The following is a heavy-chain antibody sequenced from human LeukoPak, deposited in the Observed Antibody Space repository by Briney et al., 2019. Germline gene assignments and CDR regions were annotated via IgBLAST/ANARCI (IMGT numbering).Heavy chain of an antibody. D-gene: IGHD3-16*01. J-gene: IGHJ4*02. V-gene: IGHV4-59*01. CDR1: GGSTSSYY. CDR3: ARRNPQYDYVWEMDY. Sequence: SETLSLTCTVSGGSTSSYYWSWIRQPPGKGLEWIGYIYYSGSTNYNPSLKSRVTISVDTSKNQFSLKLSSVTAADTAVYYCARRNPQYDYVWEMDYWGQGTLVTVSS. CDR2: IYYSGST.